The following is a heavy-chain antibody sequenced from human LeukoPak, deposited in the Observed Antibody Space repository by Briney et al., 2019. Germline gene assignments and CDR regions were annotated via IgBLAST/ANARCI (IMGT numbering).Heavy chain of an antibody. CDR2: ISYDGSNK. D-gene: IGHD1-26*01. CDR3: ARDLVKVGGTPTADY. J-gene: IGHJ4*02. Sequence: SGGSLRLSCAASGFTFSSYAMHWVRQAPGKGLEWVAVISYDGSNKYYADSVKGRFTISRDNAKNSLYLQMNSLRAEDTALYHCARDLVKVGGTPTADYWGQGTLVTVSS. V-gene: IGHV3-30-3*01. CDR1: GFTFSSYA.